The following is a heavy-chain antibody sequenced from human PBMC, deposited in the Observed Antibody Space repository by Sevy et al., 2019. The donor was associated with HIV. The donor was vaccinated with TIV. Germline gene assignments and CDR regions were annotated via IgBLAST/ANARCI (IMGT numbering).Heavy chain of an antibody. J-gene: IGHJ4*02. CDR1: GFTFAKYS. CDR3: AREGCTQPHDY. D-gene: IGHD2-8*01. CDR2: FSFGCGSI. Sequence: GGSLRLSCAASGFTFAKYSMSWVRQAPGKGLEWVSTFSFGCGSINYADSVKGRFTISRADSKNTLFLQMNSLGAEETATYFCAREGCTQPHDYWGQGTLVTVSS. V-gene: IGHV3-23*01.